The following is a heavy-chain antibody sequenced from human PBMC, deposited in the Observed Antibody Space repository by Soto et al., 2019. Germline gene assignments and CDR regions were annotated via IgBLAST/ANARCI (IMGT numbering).Heavy chain of an antibody. J-gene: IGHJ4*01. CDR1: GASISSAAYY. CDR3: ARGPTPSWSSYRVSYFDS. CDR2: ISYSGYT. V-gene: IGHV4-31*03. Sequence: SETLSLTCTVSGASISSAAYYWSWIRPRPGEGLEWIGFISYSGYTFQNPSLKSRLLLSVATSKNQFSLELSFVTAADTAVYYCARGPTPSWSSYRVSYFDSWGPGSLVTDSS. D-gene: IGHD3-16*02.